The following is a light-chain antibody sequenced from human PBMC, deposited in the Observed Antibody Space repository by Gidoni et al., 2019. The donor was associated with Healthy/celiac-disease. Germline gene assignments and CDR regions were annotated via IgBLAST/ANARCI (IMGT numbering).Light chain of an antibody. CDR2: KAS. Sequence: DIQMTQSPSTLSASVGDRVTITCRASQGISNCLDWYQQKPGKAPKLLIYKASSLERGVPSRFSGSGSGTEFTFTISSLQPEDFATYYCQQYNSYPPTFGQGTKVEIK. V-gene: IGKV1-5*03. CDR3: QQYNSYPPT. CDR1: QGISNC. J-gene: IGKJ1*01.